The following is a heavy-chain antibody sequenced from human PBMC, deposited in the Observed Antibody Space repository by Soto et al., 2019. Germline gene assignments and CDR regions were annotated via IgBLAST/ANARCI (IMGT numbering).Heavy chain of an antibody. J-gene: IGHJ4*02. CDR2: IYGDDDK. D-gene: IGHD6-19*01. V-gene: IGHV2-5*02. Sequence: QITLKESGPTLVKPTQTRTLTCTFSGFSLSTSGVGVGWIRQPPGEALEWLAFIYGDDDKRSSPSLKSRLTIRKDPSNNQVGLTMTHMDPVDTATYYCAHLVSSGWDFDYWGQGTLLTVSS. CDR3: AHLVSSGWDFDY. CDR1: GFSLSTSGVG.